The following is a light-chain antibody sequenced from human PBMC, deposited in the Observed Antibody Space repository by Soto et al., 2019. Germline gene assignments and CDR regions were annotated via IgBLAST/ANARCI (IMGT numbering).Light chain of an antibody. CDR1: QDIRKD. V-gene: IGKV1-6*01. Sequence: IHLTDSPASLSASVLYRVTITFLASQDIRKDLAWYQQKPGKAPQILIYGASTLQTGVASRFSGSGSATDFTLTISSLQPEDSAAYYCLQDYNYPFTFGQGTKVDIK. CDR3: LQDYNYPFT. CDR2: GAS. J-gene: IGKJ2*01.